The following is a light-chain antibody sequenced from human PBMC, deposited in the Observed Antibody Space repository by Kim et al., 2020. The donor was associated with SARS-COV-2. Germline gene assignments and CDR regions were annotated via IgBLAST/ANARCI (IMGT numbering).Light chain of an antibody. CDR2: EVI. Sequence: PGQYDSISCSETSSAFGGFNYVAWYQQHPGKPPKLIIYEVIKRPSGVPDRFSGSKSGNTASLTVSGLQAEDEADYYCTTHGGYNYVFGTGTKVTVL. CDR1: SSAFGGFNY. J-gene: IGLJ1*01. CDR3: TTHGGYNYV. V-gene: IGLV2-8*01.